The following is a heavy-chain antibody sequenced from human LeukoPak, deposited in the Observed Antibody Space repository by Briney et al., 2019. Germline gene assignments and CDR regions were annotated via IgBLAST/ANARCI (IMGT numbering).Heavy chain of an antibody. D-gene: IGHD4-17*01. Sequence: ASVTVSCKASGYTFTGYYMHWVRQAPGQGLEWMGWINPNSGGTNYAQKFQGRVTMTRDTSISTAYMELSRLRSDDTAVYYCARDNRDYGDPLLFHFDYWGQGTLVTVSS. J-gene: IGHJ4*02. CDR3: ARDNRDYGDPLLFHFDY. V-gene: IGHV1-2*02. CDR2: INPNSGGT. CDR1: GYTFTGYY.